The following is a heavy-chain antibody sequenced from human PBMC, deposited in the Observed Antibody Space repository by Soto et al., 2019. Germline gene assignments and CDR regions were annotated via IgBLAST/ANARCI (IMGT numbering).Heavy chain of an antibody. CDR2: IRGTT. D-gene: IGHD3-16*01. CDR1: GFTFTSYS. Sequence: SLRLSGAASGFTFTSYSMNWVRQAPGKGLEWVSYIRGTTHYADSVKGRFTISRDNARSSLYLQMNSLRADDTAVYYWARDDSFVLDMWGQGTMVPVSS. CDR3: ARDDSFVLDM. J-gene: IGHJ3*02. V-gene: IGHV3-48*01.